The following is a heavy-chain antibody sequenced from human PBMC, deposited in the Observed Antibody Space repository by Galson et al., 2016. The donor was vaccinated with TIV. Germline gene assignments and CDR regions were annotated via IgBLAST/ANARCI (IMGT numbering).Heavy chain of an antibody. CDR2: ISSSSSSI. Sequence: SLRLSCAASGFTFSSYSMNWVRQAPGKGLGWVSYISSSSSSIYYADSVKGRFTISRDNVKNSLYLQMNGLRAEDTAVYYCARDLAKGWIVVAQGAFDIWGQGTMVTVSS. J-gene: IGHJ3*02. V-gene: IGHV3-48*01. CDR1: GFTFSSYS. D-gene: IGHD3-22*01. CDR3: ARDLAKGWIVVAQGAFDI.